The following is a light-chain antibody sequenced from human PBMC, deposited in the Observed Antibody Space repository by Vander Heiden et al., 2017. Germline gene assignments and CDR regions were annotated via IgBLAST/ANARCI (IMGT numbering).Light chain of an antibody. CDR1: SLRSYY. J-gene: IGLJ2*01. Sequence: SSELPQDPAVSVAFGQPVRITCQGDSLRSYYASWYQQQPGQAPGLVIYGKNNRPSGIPDRFSGSRSGNTASLTITGARAEDEADYYCNSRDSSGNHLVFGGGTKRTVL. V-gene: IGLV3-19*01. CDR3: NSRDSSGNHLV. CDR2: GKN.